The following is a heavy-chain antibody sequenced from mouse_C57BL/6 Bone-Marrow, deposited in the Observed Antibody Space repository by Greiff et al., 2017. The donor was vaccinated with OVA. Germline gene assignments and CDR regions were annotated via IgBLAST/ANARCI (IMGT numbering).Heavy chain of an antibody. Sequence: EVQLQESGAELVRPGASVKLSCTASGFNIKDDYMHWVKQRPEQGLEWIGWIDPENGDTEYASKFQGKATITADTSSNTAYLQLSSLTSEDTAVYYCTTSPYWYFEVWGTGTTVTVSS. CDR3: TTSPYWYFEV. J-gene: IGHJ1*03. V-gene: IGHV14-4*01. CDR1: GFNIKDDY. CDR2: IDPENGDT.